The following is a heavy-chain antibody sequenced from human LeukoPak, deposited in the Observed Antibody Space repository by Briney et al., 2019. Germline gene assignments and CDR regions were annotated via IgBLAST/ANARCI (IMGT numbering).Heavy chain of an antibody. CDR1: GFTFSTYA. CDR3: ATRAGTRVFDY. CDR2: ILGSGGAT. Sequence: GGSLSLSCAASGFTFSTYAMSWVRQAPGKGLEWVSAILGSGGATSYADSVKGRFTISRDNSKNTLYLQMNSLRVDDTAVYYCATRAGTRVFDYWGQGTLVTVSS. J-gene: IGHJ4*02. V-gene: IGHV3-23*01. D-gene: IGHD6-19*01.